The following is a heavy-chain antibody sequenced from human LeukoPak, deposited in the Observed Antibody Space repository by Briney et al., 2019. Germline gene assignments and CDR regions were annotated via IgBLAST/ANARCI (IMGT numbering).Heavy chain of an antibody. CDR1: GYTFTSYG. J-gene: IGHJ5*02. V-gene: IGHV1-18*04. D-gene: IGHD3-9*01. CDR2: ISAYNGNT. Sequence: GASVKVSCKASGYTFTSYGISWVRQAPGQGLEWMGWISAYNGNTNYAQKLQGRVTMTTDTSTSTAYMELRSLRSDDTAVYYCARGLLGLRYFDWLLPNNWFDPWGQGTLVTVSS. CDR3: ARGLLGLRYFDWLLPNNWFDP.